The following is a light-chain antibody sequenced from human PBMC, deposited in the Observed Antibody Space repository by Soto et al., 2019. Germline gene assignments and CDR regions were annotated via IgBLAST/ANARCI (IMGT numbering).Light chain of an antibody. V-gene: IGKV1-5*03. CDR2: KAS. CDR3: QEYNSYWA. Sequence: DIQMTQSPSTLSASVGDRVTITCRASQSIGSWLAWYQQKPWTAPKLLIYKASSLESGVPSRFSGSGSGTEFTLTISSLQPDDFATYYCQEYNSYWAFGQGTKVEI. J-gene: IGKJ1*01. CDR1: QSIGSW.